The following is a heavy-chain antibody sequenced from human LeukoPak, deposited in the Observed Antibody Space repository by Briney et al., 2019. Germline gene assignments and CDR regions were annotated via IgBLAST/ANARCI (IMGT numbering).Heavy chain of an antibody. CDR3: ARVKARSGSYSLDY. V-gene: IGHV1-18*01. J-gene: IGHJ4*02. Sequence: ASVKVSCKASGYTFTTYGISWVRQAPGQGLEWMGWISAHNGNTNYAQRLQGRVTMTTDTSTSTAYMELRSLRSDDTAVYYCARVKARSGSYSLDYWGQGTLVTVSS. CDR1: GYTFTTYG. D-gene: IGHD1-26*01. CDR2: ISAHNGNT.